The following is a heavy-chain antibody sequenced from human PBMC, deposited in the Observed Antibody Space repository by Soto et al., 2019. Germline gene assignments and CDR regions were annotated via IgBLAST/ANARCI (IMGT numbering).Heavy chain of an antibody. Sequence: QVQLVQSGAEVKKPGASVKVSCKASGYTFTNYYMHWVRQAPGQGLEWMGIINPSGGSTSYAQKFQGRVTMTRDTSTSTVYMELSSLRLEDMAVYYCAREWPVTSDYWGQGTLVTVSS. CDR1: GYTFTNYY. CDR2: INPSGGST. J-gene: IGHJ4*02. V-gene: IGHV1-46*01. D-gene: IGHD4-17*01. CDR3: AREWPVTSDY.